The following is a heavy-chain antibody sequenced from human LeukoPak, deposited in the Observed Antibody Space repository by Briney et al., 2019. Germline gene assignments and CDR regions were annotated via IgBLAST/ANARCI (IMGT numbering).Heavy chain of an antibody. CDR3: TRDLRTGVGQWY. Sequence: PGGSLRLSCAASGFRFDSYFMSWVRQAPGKGLEWVALINQDGSASYFADSVKGRFTISRDNAKNSLHLQMNSLAAEDTAVYYCTRDLRTGVGQWYWGQGALVTVSS. CDR1: GFRFDSYF. J-gene: IGHJ4*02. D-gene: IGHD3-3*01. V-gene: IGHV3-7*01. CDR2: INQDGSAS.